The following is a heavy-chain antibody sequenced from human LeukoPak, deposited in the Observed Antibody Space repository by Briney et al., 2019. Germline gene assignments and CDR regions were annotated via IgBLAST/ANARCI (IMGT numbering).Heavy chain of an antibody. J-gene: IGHJ4*02. CDR3: TTCLLAYSFDY. Sequence: GWSLRLSCAASGFTFNNAWMSWVRKAPGKGLEWVGRIKSKTNGGTTDYAAPVKGRFTISRDDSKNTLYLQMNSLKTEDTAVYYCTTCLLAYSFDYWGQGTLVTVSS. CDR1: GFTFNNAW. CDR2: IKSKTNGGTT. D-gene: IGHD2-15*01. V-gene: IGHV3-15*01.